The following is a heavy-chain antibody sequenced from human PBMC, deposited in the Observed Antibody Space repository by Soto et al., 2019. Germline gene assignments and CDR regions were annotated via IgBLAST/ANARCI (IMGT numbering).Heavy chain of an antibody. CDR3: ARDAIRIYPGAWFDP. D-gene: IGHD3-3*02. Sequence: QVQLVQSGAEEKEPGASVKVSCKASGYTFTSYAVHWVRQAPGQGLEWMGWINVGNGNTKYSQKFQGRVTITRDTSASTAYMELSTLISKDAAVYYCARDAIRIYPGAWFDPWGQGALVSVSS. CDR2: INVGNGNT. V-gene: IGHV1-3*05. J-gene: IGHJ5*02. CDR1: GYTFTSYA.